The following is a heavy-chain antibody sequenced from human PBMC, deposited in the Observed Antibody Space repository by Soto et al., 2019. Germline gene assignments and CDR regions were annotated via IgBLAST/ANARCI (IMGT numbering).Heavy chain of an antibody. CDR1: GDSINSGAYY. Sequence: QVQLQESGPGLVKPSETLSLTCTVSGDSINSGAYYWSWIRQHPGKDLEWIGHIYYSGSTYYNPSLKSRVTLSIDTSKNQFSLKLTSVTAADTAVYYCARVRGYSYDPIVSWGQGTLVTVSP. CDR2: IYYSGST. D-gene: IGHD5-18*01. CDR3: ARVRGYSYDPIVS. V-gene: IGHV4-31*03. J-gene: IGHJ4*02.